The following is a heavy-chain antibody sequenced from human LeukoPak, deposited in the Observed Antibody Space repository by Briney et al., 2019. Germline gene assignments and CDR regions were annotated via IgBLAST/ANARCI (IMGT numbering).Heavy chain of an antibody. D-gene: IGHD4-17*01. V-gene: IGHV1-18*01. Sequence: ASVKVSCKASGYTFTSYGISWGRQAPGQGLECIGWISAYNGKPNYAHTLQGKVTMTTDTSTSTAYMELRSLRSDDTALYYCAIIYGDYTAGFDYWGQGTLVTVSS. CDR1: GYTFTSYG. CDR3: AIIYGDYTAGFDY. J-gene: IGHJ4*02. CDR2: ISAYNGKP.